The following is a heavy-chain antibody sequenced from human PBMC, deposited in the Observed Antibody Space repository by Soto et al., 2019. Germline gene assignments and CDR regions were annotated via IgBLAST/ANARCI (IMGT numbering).Heavy chain of an antibody. D-gene: IGHD2-15*01. CDR1: GFTFDDYA. CDR2: ISWNSGSI. V-gene: IGHV3-9*01. Sequence: DVQLVESGGGLVQPGRSLRLSCAASGFTFDDYAMHWVRQAPGKGLEWVSGISWNSGSIGYADSVKGRFTISRDNAKNYLYLQMNSLRAEDTALYYCAKDKDRWRGPIDYWGQGTLVTVSS. J-gene: IGHJ4*02. CDR3: AKDKDRWRGPIDY.